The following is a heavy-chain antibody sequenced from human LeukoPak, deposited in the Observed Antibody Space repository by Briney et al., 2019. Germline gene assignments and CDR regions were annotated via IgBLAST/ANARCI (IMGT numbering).Heavy chain of an antibody. D-gene: IGHD1-26*01. V-gene: IGHV1-69*13. CDR2: IIPIFGTA. CDR3: ALERAVGATIPWFDP. Sequence: VASVKVSCKASGGTFSGYAISWVRQAPGQGLEWMGGIIPIFGTANYAQKFQGRVTIIADESTSTAYMELSSLRSEDTAVYYCALERAVGATIPWFDPWGQGTLVTVSS. CDR1: GGTFSGYA. J-gene: IGHJ5*02.